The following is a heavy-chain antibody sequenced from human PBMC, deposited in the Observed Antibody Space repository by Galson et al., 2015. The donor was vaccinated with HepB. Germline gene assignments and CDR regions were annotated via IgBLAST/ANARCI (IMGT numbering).Heavy chain of an antibody. CDR2: IFHSGST. CDR1: GVSITTTAW. J-gene: IGHJ4*02. V-gene: IGHV4-4*02. CDR3: ARDFRDSDLLYARVFF. Sequence: ETLSLTCAVSGVSITTTAWFSWVRQPPGKGLEWIGEIFHSGSTSYNPSLQSRVTMSVDKSKNQFSLKVTSVTAADTAVYYCARDFRDSDLLYARVFFWGPGTLVTVSS. D-gene: IGHD1-26*01.